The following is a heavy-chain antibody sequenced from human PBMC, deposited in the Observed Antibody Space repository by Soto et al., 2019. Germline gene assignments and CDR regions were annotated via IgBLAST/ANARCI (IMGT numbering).Heavy chain of an antibody. CDR3: ARHVVVAAKELSYYYYYGMDV. D-gene: IGHD2-15*01. V-gene: IGHV5-51*01. J-gene: IGHJ6*02. Sequence: GESLKISCKGSGYSFTSYWIGWVRQMPGKGLKWMGIIYPGDSDTRYSPSFQGQVTISADKSISTAYLQWSSLKASDTAMYYCARHVVVAAKELSYYYYYGMDVWGQGTTVTVSS. CDR1: GYSFTSYW. CDR2: IYPGDSDT.